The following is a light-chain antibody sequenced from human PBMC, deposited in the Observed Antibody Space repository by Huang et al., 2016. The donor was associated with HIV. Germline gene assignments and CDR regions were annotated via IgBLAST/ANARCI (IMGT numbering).Light chain of an antibody. V-gene: IGKV3-20*01. CDR2: GAS. Sequence: EIVLTQSPGTLSLSPGERATLSCGASHSVSNIYLAWYQQKPGQAPRLLIYGASSRATDIPDRFSGSGSGTDFTLTISRLEPEDFAVYFCHQYGSLPRTFGQGTKVEI. CDR1: HSVSNIY. CDR3: HQYGSLPRT. J-gene: IGKJ1*01.